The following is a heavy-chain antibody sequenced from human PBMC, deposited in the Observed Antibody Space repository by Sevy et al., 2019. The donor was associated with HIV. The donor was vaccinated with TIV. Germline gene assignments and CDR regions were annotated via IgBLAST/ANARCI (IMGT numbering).Heavy chain of an antibody. CDR3: ARFEDY. J-gene: IGHJ4*02. Sequence: GGSLRLSCAASGFTFSRHSFNWVRQAPGKGLEWISYISSTSTTIFYADSVMDRFTISRDNAKNSLYLQMNSLRAEDTAVYYCARFEDYWGQGTLVTVSS. CDR2: ISSTSTTI. V-gene: IGHV3-48*04. CDR1: GFTFSRHS.